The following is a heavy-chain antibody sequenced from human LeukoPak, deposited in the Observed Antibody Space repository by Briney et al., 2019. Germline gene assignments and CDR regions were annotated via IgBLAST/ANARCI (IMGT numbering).Heavy chain of an antibody. CDR3: GRRRGVSRAFDI. D-gene: IGHD2-8*01. J-gene: IGHJ3*02. V-gene: IGHV5-10-1*01. CDR1: GYSLTSYW. Sequence: GESLRISRKGSGYSLTSYWIRWVRQMPGKGLGWVGRIDPSDSYTNTSPPLQGHVTISADKAISTAYLQWSSLKASATAMYCGGRRRGVSRAFDIWGQGTMVTVSS. CDR2: IDPSDSYT.